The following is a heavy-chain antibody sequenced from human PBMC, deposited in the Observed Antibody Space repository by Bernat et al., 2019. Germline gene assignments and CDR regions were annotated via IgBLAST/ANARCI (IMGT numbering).Heavy chain of an antibody. D-gene: IGHD3-10*01. CDR3: AHSPGFGEPYYYYGMDV. CDR1: GFSLSTSGVG. J-gene: IGHJ6*02. V-gene: IGHV2-5*02. Sequence: QITLKESGPTLVKPTQTLTLTCTFSGFSLSTSGVGVGWIRQPPGKALEWLALIYWDDDKRYSPSLKSRLTITKDTSKNQVVLTMTNMDPVDTATYYCAHSPGFGEPYYYYGMDVWGQGTTVTVSS. CDR2: IYWDDDK.